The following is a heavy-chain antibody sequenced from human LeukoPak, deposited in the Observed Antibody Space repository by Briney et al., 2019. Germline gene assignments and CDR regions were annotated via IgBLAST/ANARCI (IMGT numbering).Heavy chain of an antibody. CDR1: GFTFSSYA. Sequence: GGSLRLSCAAPGFTFSSYAMTWVRRAPGKGLEWVSAISGSGGSTHYADSVKGRFTISRDNSKNTLYLQMNSLRAEDTAVYYCAKDRSSSGWYYFDYWGQGTLVTVPS. V-gene: IGHV3-23*01. CDR2: ISGSGGST. J-gene: IGHJ4*02. CDR3: AKDRSSSGWYYFDY. D-gene: IGHD6-19*01.